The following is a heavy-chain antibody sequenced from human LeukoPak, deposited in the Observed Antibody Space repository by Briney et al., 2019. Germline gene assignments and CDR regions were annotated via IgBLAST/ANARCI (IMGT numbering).Heavy chain of an antibody. CDR2: INHSGST. V-gene: IGHV4-34*01. J-gene: IGHJ4*02. CDR1: GGSFSGYH. CDR3: ARRSYDSGNYYNGWYFDY. Sequence: SETLSLTCAVYGGSFSGYHWNWIRQSPGKGLKWIGEINHSGSTNYNPSLKSRVTISVGTSKSQFSLKLSSVTAADTAVYYCARRSYDSGNYYNGWYFDYWGQGTLVTVSS. D-gene: IGHD3-10*01.